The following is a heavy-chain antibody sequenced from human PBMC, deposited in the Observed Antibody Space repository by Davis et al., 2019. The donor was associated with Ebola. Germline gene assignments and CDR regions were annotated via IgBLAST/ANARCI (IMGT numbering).Heavy chain of an antibody. CDR3: TTDPDYYDSSGYYYRRYFDY. J-gene: IGHJ4*02. Sequence: PGGSLRLSCAASGFTFSDYYMSWIRQAPGKGLEWVSYISSSGSTIYYADSVKGRFTISRDNSKNTLYLQMNSLKTEDTAVYYCTTDPDYYDSSGYYYRRYFDYWGQGTLVTVSS. CDR2: ISSSGSTI. CDR1: GFTFSDYY. V-gene: IGHV3-11*01. D-gene: IGHD3-22*01.